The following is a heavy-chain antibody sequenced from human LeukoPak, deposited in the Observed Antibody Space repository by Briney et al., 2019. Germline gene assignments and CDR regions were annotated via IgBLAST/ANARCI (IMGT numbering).Heavy chain of an antibody. Sequence: GGSLRLSCAASGFTFSSYSMNWVRQAPGKGLEWVSYISSSSTIYYADSVKGRFTISRDNAKNSLYLQMNSLRDEDTAVYYCASLDYYDSSFNYWGQGTLVTVSS. CDR3: ASLDYYDSSFNY. D-gene: IGHD3-22*01. CDR2: ISSSSTI. J-gene: IGHJ4*02. V-gene: IGHV3-48*02. CDR1: GFTFSSYS.